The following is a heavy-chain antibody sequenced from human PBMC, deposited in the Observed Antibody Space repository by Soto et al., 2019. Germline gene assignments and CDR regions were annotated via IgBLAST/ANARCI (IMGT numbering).Heavy chain of an antibody. CDR3: ARALGDF. V-gene: IGHV3-23*01. Sequence: VQLLESGGGLVQPGGSLRLSCATSGFTFSSYAMTWVRQAPGKGLEWVSGISGSGGITYYANSVKGRFTISRDNSKNTLFLQMNSLRAEDTAVYYCARALGDFWGQGTLVTVSS. CDR2: ISGSGGIT. CDR1: GFTFSSYA. J-gene: IGHJ4*02.